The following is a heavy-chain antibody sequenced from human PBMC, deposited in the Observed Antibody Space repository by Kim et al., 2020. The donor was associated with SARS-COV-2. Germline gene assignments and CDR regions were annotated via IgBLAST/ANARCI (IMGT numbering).Heavy chain of an antibody. V-gene: IGHV3-13*01. CDR3: ARGDSSGYSPDY. D-gene: IGHD3-22*01. CDR1: GFTFSSYD. Sequence: GGSLRLSCAASGFTFSSYDMHWVRQATGKGLEWVSAIGTAGDTYYPGSVKGRFTISRENAKNSLYLQMNSLRAGDTAVYYCARGDSSGYSPDYWGQGTLVTVSS. J-gene: IGHJ4*02. CDR2: IGTAGDT.